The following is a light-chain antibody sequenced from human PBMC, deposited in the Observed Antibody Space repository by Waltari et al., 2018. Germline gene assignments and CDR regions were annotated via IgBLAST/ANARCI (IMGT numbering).Light chain of an antibody. J-gene: IGKJ1*01. CDR2: KVF. Sequence: DVVMTQSPLSLPVTLGQPASISCRSSQSPVHSDGKTYLNWFQQRPGHSPRRIIYKVFNRDSGVPDRFGGSGSGTDFTLTISRVEADDVAVYYCMQATHWPLTFGQGTKVEIK. CDR1: QSPVHSDGKTY. CDR3: MQATHWPLT. V-gene: IGKV2-30*02.